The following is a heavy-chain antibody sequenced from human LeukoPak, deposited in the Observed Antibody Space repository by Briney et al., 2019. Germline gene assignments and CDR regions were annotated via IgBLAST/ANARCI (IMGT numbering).Heavy chain of an antibody. V-gene: IGHV4-38-2*02. CDR3: ARAYSSSWYFNWFDP. J-gene: IGHJ5*02. D-gene: IGHD6-13*01. CDR1: GYSISSGYF. CDR2: IYHSGST. Sequence: PSETLSLTCTVSGYSISSGYFWGWIRQPPGKGLEWIGTIYHSGSTYYNASLESRVTISVDTSKNQFSLKLCSVTAADTAVYYCARAYSSSWYFNWFDPWGQGTLVTVSS.